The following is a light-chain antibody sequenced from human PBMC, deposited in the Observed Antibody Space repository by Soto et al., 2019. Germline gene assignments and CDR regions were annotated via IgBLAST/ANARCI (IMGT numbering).Light chain of an antibody. CDR1: QSVSSSY. V-gene: IGKV3-20*01. CDR3: QQYGSSPTWT. Sequence: EIVLTQSPGTLSLSPGERATLSCRASQSVSSSYLAWYQQKPGQAPRLLIYGASSRATGIPDRFSGSGSGTDFTHTISRLEPEDCAVYYCQQYGSSPTWTFGQGTKVEIK. J-gene: IGKJ1*01. CDR2: GAS.